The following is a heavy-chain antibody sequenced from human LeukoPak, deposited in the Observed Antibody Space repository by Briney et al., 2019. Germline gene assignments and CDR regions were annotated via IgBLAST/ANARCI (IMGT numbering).Heavy chain of an antibody. J-gene: IGHJ4*02. CDR3: ARSTVVTGFDY. CDR1: GYTFTTYA. D-gene: IGHD4-23*01. CDR2: INAGNGDA. Sequence: GASVKVSCKASGYTFTTYAIHWVRQAPGRSLEWMGRINAGNGDAKYSQNFHDRITITRDTSASTVYMELTSLRSEDTAVYYCARSTVVTGFDYWGQGTLVTVSS. V-gene: IGHV1-3*01.